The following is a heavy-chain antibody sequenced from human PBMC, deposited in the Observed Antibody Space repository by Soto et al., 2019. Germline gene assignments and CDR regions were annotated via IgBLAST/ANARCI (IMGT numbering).Heavy chain of an antibody. V-gene: IGHV3-30*04. CDR2: ISNDGSRD. CDR3: ARRLPQFDLLLAPFDY. D-gene: IGHD3-9*01. J-gene: IGHJ4*02. CDR1: GFTFSNHA. Sequence: QVQLVESGGGVVQPEMSLTLSCAAYGFTFSNHAIHWVRQAPGKGLEWVAVISNDGSRDYYADSVKGRFTMSRDNSKNTLYLQMNSQRLENTAVYYCARRLPQFDLLLAPFDYRGQGTLDTVSS.